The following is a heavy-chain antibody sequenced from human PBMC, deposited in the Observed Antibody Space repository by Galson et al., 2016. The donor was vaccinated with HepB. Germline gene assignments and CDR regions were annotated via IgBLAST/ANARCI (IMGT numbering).Heavy chain of an antibody. CDR1: GFTSEFTAEFGFGSYP. CDR3: ARGTTVLGDY. CDR2: ISTSGSST. D-gene: IGHD4-11*01. V-gene: IGHV3-23*01. Sequence: SLRLSCAASGFTSEFTAEFGFGSYPMTWVRQAPGKGLEWVSAISTSGSSTDYADSVRGRFPISRDNSKNTLYLQMNNLRAEDTAVYYCARGTTVLGDYWGQGILVTVSS. J-gene: IGHJ4*02.